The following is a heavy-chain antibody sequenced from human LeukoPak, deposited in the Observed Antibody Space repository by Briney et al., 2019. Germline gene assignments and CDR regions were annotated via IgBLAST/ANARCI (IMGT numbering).Heavy chain of an antibody. V-gene: IGHV4-39*01. CDR2: IYYSGST. Sequence: SETLSLTCTVSGGSISSSCYYWGWIRQPPGKGLEWIGSIYYSGSTYYNPSLKSRVTISVDTSKNQFSLKLSSVTAADTAVYYCARLAGEYSSSWYIDYYYMDVWGKGTTVTVSS. CDR1: GGSISSSCYY. J-gene: IGHJ6*03. D-gene: IGHD6-13*01. CDR3: ARLAGEYSSSWYIDYYYMDV.